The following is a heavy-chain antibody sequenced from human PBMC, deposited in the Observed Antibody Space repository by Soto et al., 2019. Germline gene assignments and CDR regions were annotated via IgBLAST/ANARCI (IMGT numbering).Heavy chain of an antibody. CDR2: ISWNSGSI. J-gene: IGHJ4*02. CDR3: AKGGIEYSSSSFDY. V-gene: IGHV3-9*01. CDR1: GFTFDDYA. D-gene: IGHD6-6*01. Sequence: EVQLVESGGGLVQPGRSLRLSCAASGFTFDDYAMHWVRQAPGKGLEWVSGISWNSGSIGYADSVKGRFTISRDNAKNSLYLQMNSLRAEDTALYYCAKGGIEYSSSSFDYWGQGTLVTVSS.